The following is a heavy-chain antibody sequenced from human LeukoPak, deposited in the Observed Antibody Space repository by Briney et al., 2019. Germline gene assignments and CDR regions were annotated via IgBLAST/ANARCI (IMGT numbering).Heavy chain of an antibody. CDR2: IYHSGST. D-gene: IGHD4-23*01. CDR3: AGDYGSRNS. V-gene: IGHV4-59*01. CDR1: GGSISSYY. J-gene: IGHJ4*02. Sequence: SETLSLTCTVSGGSISSYYWSWVRQPPGKGLEWIGYIYHSGSTNYNPSLNGRVTMSLDTSKNQFSLKLTPVTAADTAVYYCAGDYGSRNSWGQGTLVTVSS.